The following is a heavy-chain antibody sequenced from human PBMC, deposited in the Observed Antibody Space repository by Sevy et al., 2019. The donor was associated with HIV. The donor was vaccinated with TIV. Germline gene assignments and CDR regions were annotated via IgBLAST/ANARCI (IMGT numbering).Heavy chain of an antibody. CDR3: AKGNSGSFDY. V-gene: IGHV3-7*01. CDR2: IKQDESEK. D-gene: IGHD3-22*01. CDR1: GFSFSTYW. J-gene: IGHJ4*02. Sequence: LSLTCAASGFSFSTYWMHWVRQAPGKGLEWVANIKQDESEKYYVASVKGRFTISRDNAKNSVYLEMNSLRPEDTAIYYCAKGNSGSFDYWGQGTLVTVSS.